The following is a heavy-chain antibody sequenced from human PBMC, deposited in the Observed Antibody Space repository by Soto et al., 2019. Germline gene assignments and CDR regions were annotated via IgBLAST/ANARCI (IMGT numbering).Heavy chain of an antibody. CDR3: ARGDTPMITGMDPFDI. J-gene: IGHJ3*02. D-gene: IGHD5-18*01. Sequence: GGSLRLSCAASGFTFSRYWMNWVRQAPGKGLEWVANIKQDGTEKNYVDSVKGRFTISRDNARKSLYLQMDSLRAEDTAVYFCARGDTPMITGMDPFDIWGQGTMVTVSS. V-gene: IGHV3-7*01. CDR1: GFTFSRYW. CDR2: IKQDGTEK.